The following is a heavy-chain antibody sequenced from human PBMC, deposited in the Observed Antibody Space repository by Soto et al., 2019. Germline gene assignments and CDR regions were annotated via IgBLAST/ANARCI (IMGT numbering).Heavy chain of an antibody. CDR1: GYTVTSYG. CDR2: ISAYNGNT. Sequence: ASVKVSCKASGYTVTSYGISWVRQAPGQGLEWMGWISAYNGNTNYAQKLQGRVTMTTDTSTSTAYMELRSLRSDDTAVYYCARDLSGYDYYYYYYMDVWGKGTTVTVSS. CDR3: ARDLSGYDYYYYYYMDV. J-gene: IGHJ6*03. V-gene: IGHV1-18*01. D-gene: IGHD5-12*01.